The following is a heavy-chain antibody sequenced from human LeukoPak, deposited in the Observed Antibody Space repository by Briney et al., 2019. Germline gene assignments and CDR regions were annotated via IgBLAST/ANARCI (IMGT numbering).Heavy chain of an antibody. CDR1: GFTFSSYA. Sequence: PGGPLRLSCAASGFTFSSYAMSWVRQAPGKGLEWVSVISTNVVSTFYADSVKGRFTISRDNSKNTLYLQMNSLRAEDTAVYYCAKETPGAAFDTWGQGTVVTVSS. V-gene: IGHV3-23*01. J-gene: IGHJ3*02. D-gene: IGHD4/OR15-4a*01. CDR3: AKETPGAAFDT. CDR2: ISTNVVST.